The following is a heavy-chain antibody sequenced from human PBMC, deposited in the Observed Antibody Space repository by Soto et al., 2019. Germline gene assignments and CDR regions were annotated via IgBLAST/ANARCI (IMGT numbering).Heavy chain of an antibody. CDR1: GYTFTSYG. D-gene: IGHD3-3*01. V-gene: IGHV1-18*04. CDR3: ARLGFLEWPRAFDI. Sequence: ASVKVSCNASGYTFTSYGISWVRQAPGQGLEWMGWISAYNGNTNYAQKLQGRVTVTTDTSTSTAYMELRSLRSDDTAVYYCARLGFLEWPRAFDIWGQGTMVTVSS. J-gene: IGHJ3*02. CDR2: ISAYNGNT.